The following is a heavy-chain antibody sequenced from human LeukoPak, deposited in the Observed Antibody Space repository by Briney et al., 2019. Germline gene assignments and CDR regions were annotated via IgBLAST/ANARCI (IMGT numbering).Heavy chain of an antibody. CDR1: GFTFSDYY. CDR3: ARDLFGPKNYFDC. V-gene: IGHV3-11*04. J-gene: IGHJ4*02. Sequence: PGGSLRLSCAASGFTFSDYYMSWIRQAPGKGLEWISYISSSGSTIYYADSVKGRFTISRDNAKNSLYLQMNSPRVEDTAVYYCARDLFGPKNYFDCWGQGTLVTVSS. D-gene: IGHD3-10*01. CDR2: ISSSGSTI.